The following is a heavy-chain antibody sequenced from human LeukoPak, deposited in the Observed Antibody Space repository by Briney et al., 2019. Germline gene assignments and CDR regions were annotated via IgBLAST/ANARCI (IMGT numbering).Heavy chain of an antibody. CDR2: ISYDGSNK. Sequence: GRSLRLSCAASGFTFSSYAMHWVRQAPGKGLEWVAVISYDGSNKYYADSVKGRFTISRDNSKNTLYLQMNSLRAEDTAVYYCAREETGYPEVLFDYWGQGTLVTVSS. J-gene: IGHJ4*02. CDR3: AREETGYPEVLFDY. CDR1: GFTFSSYA. V-gene: IGHV3-30*04. D-gene: IGHD3-9*01.